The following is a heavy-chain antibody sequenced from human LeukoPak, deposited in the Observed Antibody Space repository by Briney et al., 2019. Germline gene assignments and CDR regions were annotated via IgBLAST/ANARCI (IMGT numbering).Heavy chain of an antibody. J-gene: IGHJ4*02. CDR3: AKDARSWYIDY. D-gene: IGHD6-13*01. CDR1: GFTFGSYG. CDR2: ISYDGSNK. Sequence: GGSLRLSCAASGFTFGSYGVHWVRQAPGKGLEWVAVISYDGSNKYYADSVKGRFTISRDNSKNTLYLQMNSLRAEDTAVYYCAKDARSWYIDYWGQGTLVTVSS. V-gene: IGHV3-30*18.